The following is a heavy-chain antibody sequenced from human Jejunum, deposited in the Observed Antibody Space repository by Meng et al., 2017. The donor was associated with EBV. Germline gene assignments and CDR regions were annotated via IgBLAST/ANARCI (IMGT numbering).Heavy chain of an antibody. J-gene: IGHJ4*02. V-gene: IGHV3-23*01. CDR1: GFTFSDYA. CDR2: ISNSGGNT. CDR3: TKDVGVVLFDY. Sequence: EVQLLESGGGLVQPGGSLSLSCVASGFTFSDYAMSWVRQAPRKGLEWVSTISNSGGNTHYADSVKGRFTISRDNSKNTLYLQMNSLRAEDTAVYYCTKDVGVVLFDYWGQGTLVTVSS. D-gene: IGHD2-8*01.